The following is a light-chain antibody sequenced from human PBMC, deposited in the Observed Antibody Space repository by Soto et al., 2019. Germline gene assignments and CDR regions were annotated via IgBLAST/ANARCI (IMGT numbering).Light chain of an antibody. V-gene: IGKV3-15*01. J-gene: IGKJ1*01. CDR3: QKYGNFWT. CDR1: QNIHTN. Sequence: EIVMTQSPATLSVSPGERATLSCRAGQNIHTNLAWYQQKPGQAPRLLFYGASTGATGLPARFSGSGSGTEFTLTINSLQAEDCAVYYCQKYGNFWTFGQRTKVDI. CDR2: GAS.